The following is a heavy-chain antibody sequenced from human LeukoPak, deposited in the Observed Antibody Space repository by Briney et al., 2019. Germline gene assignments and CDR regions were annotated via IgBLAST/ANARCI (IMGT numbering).Heavy chain of an antibody. V-gene: IGHV4-39*01. Sequence: KPSETLSLTCSVSGGSIGRSYYYWGWIRQPPGKGLEWIGSIYYSGSTYYNPSLKSRVTISVDLSTNQFSLKLSSVTAPDTALYHCARHDNADSSGEYFFLSWFDPWGQGALVTVSS. J-gene: IGHJ5*02. CDR1: GGSIGRSYYY. CDR2: IYYSGST. CDR3: ARHDNADSSGEYFFLSWFDP. D-gene: IGHD3-22*01.